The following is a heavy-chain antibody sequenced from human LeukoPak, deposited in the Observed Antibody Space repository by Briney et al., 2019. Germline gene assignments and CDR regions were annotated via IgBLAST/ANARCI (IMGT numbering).Heavy chain of an antibody. CDR2: IRSKAYGGTT. J-gene: IGHJ4*02. Sequence: PGGSLRLSCAASGFTFSSYGMHWVRQAPGKGLEWVGFIRSKAYGGTTEYAASVKGRFTISRDDSKSIAYLQMNSLKTEDTAVYYCTRVLLWFGEFYFDYWGQGTLVTVSS. V-gene: IGHV3-49*04. CDR3: TRVLLWFGEFYFDY. CDR1: GFTFSSYG. D-gene: IGHD3-10*01.